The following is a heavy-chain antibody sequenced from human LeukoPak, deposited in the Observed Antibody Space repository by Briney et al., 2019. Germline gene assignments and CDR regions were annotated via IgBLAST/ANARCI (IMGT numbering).Heavy chain of an antibody. V-gene: IGHV3-74*01. J-gene: IGHJ6*03. CDR3: ARTFGITSFYSYIDV. CDR1: GFTFSSYW. D-gene: IGHD3-16*01. CDR2: VNNDGSST. Sequence: PGGSLRLSCAASGFTFSSYWMHWVRQAPGKGLVWVSRVNNDGSSTIYTDSVKGRFTISRDNAKNTLYLQMNSLRAEDTAVYYCARTFGITSFYSYIDVWGKGTTVTVSS.